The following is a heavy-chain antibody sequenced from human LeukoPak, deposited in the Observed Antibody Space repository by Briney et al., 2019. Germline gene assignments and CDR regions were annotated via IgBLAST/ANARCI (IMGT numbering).Heavy chain of an antibody. Sequence: SETLSLTCTVSGGSISSYYWSWIRQTPGEGLEWTGYIYYGENTNYNPSLKSRVTISEDTSKNQFSLKLSSVTATDTAVYYCARLGDAYRFDYWGQGTLVTVSS. D-gene: IGHD5-24*01. J-gene: IGHJ4*02. CDR2: IYYGENT. CDR1: GGSISSYY. V-gene: IGHV4-59*08. CDR3: ARLGDAYRFDY.